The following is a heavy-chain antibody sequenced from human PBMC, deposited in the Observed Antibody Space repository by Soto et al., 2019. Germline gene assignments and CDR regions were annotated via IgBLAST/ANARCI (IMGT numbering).Heavy chain of an antibody. CDR1: GGSISSGGYS. CDR2: IYHSGST. V-gene: IGHV4-30-2*01. J-gene: IGHJ4*02. Sequence: SETLSLTCAVSGGSISSGGYSWSWIRQPPGKGLDWIGYIYHSGSTYYNPSLKSRVTISVDRSKNQFSLKLSSVTAADTAVYYCASLYYYGSGSYYNASYYFDYWGQGTLVTVSS. CDR3: ASLYYYGSGSYYNASYYFDY. D-gene: IGHD3-10*01.